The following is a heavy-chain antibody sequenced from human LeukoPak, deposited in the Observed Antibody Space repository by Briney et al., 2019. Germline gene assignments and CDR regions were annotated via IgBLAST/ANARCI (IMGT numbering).Heavy chain of an antibody. J-gene: IGHJ5*02. CDR3: ARVYCSGGSCYDWFDP. Sequence: GASVKVSCKASGYTFTSYDINWVRQATGQGLEWMGWMNPNSGNTGYAQKFQGRVTMTRNTSISTAYMELSSLRSEDTAVYYCARVYCSGGSCYDWFDPWGQGTLVTVSS. CDR2: MNPNSGNT. D-gene: IGHD2-15*01. V-gene: IGHV1-8*01. CDR1: GYTFTSYD.